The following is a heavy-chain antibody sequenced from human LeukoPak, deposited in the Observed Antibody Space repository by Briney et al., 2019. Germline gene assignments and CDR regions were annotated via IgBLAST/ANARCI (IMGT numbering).Heavy chain of an antibody. D-gene: IGHD3-10*01. CDR2: INTNTGNP. CDR3: ARDLGYYGSGSYYKGNWFDP. J-gene: IGHJ5*02. V-gene: IGHV7-4-1*02. Sequence: ASVKVSCKASGYTFTSYAMNWVRQAPGQGLEWMGWINTNTGNPTYAQGFTGRFVFSLDTSVSTAYLQISSLKAEDTAVYYCARDLGYYGSGSYYKGNWFDPWGQGTLVTVSS. CDR1: GYTFTSYA.